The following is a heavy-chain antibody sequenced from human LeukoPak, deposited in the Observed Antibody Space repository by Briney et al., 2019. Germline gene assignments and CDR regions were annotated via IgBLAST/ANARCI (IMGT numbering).Heavy chain of an antibody. CDR1: GFTVSNAW. V-gene: IGHV3-15*01. CDR2: IKSKTDGGTT. D-gene: IGHD3-3*01. CDR3: TTLSYYDFWSGYPMDV. J-gene: IGHJ6*03. Sequence: PGGSLRLSCAASGFTVSNAWMSWVRQAPGKGLEWVGRIKSKTDGGTTDYAAPVKGRFTISRDDSKNTLYLEMNSLKTEDTAVYYCTTLSYYDFWSGYPMDVWGKGTTVTVSS.